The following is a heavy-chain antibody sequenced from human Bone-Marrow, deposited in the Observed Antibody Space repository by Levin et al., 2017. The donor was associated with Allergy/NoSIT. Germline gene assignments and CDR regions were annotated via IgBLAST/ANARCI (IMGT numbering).Heavy chain of an antibody. CDR2: INPSGGST. Sequence: ASVKVSCKASGYTFTSYYMHWVRQAPGQGLEWMGIINPSGGSTSYAQKFQGRVTMTRDTSTSTVYMELSSLRSEDTAVYYCASVGSDKGVQNCSSTSCYENWFDPWGQGTLVTVSS. V-gene: IGHV1-46*01. J-gene: IGHJ5*02. CDR1: GYTFTSYY. D-gene: IGHD2-2*01. CDR3: ASVGSDKGVQNCSSTSCYENWFDP.